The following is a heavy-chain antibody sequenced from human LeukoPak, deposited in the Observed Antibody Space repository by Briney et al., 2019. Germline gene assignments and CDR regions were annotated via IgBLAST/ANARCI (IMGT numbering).Heavy chain of an antibody. Sequence: PGGSLRLSCAASGFAFSSYAMSWVRQAPGKGLEWVSAIGGSGGSTFYADSVKGRFTVSRDNSKNTLYLQMSSLRADNTAVYYCAKVNKGTAAAAYYFDYWGQGTLVTVSS. D-gene: IGHD6-13*01. J-gene: IGHJ4*02. CDR3: AKVNKGTAAAAYYFDY. V-gene: IGHV3-23*01. CDR2: IGGSGGST. CDR1: GFAFSSYA.